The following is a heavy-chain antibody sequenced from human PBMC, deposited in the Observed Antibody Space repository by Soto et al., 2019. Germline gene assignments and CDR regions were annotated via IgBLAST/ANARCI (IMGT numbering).Heavy chain of an antibody. V-gene: IGHV4-59*03. CDR2: VSYSGRT. CDR1: RGSINNYY. Sequence: TSETLSLTCTVSRGSINNYYWTLIRQPPGKGLEWIGYVSYSGRTNYNPSLKSRVNMFVDKSKNQFSLNLTSVTAADTAVYYCAGLQYTVVTAIDVWGQGTMVTVSS. D-gene: IGHD4-17*01. J-gene: IGHJ3*01. CDR3: AGLQYTVVTAIDV.